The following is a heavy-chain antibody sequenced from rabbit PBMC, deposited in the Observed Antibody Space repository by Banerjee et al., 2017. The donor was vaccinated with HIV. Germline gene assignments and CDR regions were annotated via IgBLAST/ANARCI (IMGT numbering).Heavy chain of an antibody. CDR3: ARDLAGVIGWNFNL. J-gene: IGHJ4*01. CDR2: IYAGSSGST. Sequence: QEQLAESTGDLVKPEGSLTITCPASGIDFSSNAMCWVRQAPGKGLEWIACIYAGSSGSTWYASWAKGRFTVSKTSSTTVTLQMTSLTAADTATYFCARDLAGVIGWNFNLWGPGTLVTVS. V-gene: IGHV1S45*01. CDR1: GIDFSSNA. D-gene: IGHD4-1*01.